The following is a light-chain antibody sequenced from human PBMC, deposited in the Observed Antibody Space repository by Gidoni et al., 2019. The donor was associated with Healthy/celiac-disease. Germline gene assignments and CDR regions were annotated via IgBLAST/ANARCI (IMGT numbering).Light chain of an antibody. V-gene: IGLV2-23*02. CDR2: AVS. CDR1: SSDVGSYNL. Sequence: QSALTQPASVAGSPGPSITISCTGTSSDVGSYNLVSWYQQHPGKAPKLMIYAVSKRPSGVSNRFSGSKSGNTASLTISGRQAEDEADYDCCSYAGSSTLVVGGGTKLTVL. J-gene: IGLJ2*01. CDR3: CSYAGSSTLV.